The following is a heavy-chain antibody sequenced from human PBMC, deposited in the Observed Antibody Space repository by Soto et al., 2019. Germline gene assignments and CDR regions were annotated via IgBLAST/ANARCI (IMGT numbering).Heavy chain of an antibody. CDR3: AKRITMVRGVPHAEYFQH. V-gene: IGHV3-30*18. J-gene: IGHJ1*01. CDR2: ISYDGSNK. D-gene: IGHD3-10*01. Sequence: GGSLRLSCAASGFIFSSYGMHWVRQAPGKGLEWVAVISYDGSNKYYADSVKGRFTISRDNSKNTLYLQMNSLRAEDTAVYYCAKRITMVRGVPHAEYFQHWGQGTLVTVSS. CDR1: GFIFSSYG.